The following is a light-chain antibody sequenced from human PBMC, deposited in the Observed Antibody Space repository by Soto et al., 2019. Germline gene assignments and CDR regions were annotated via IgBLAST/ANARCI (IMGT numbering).Light chain of an antibody. CDR3: QVLDGGTDQNYV. CDR2: DDS. V-gene: IGLV3-21*02. CDR1: NIGGKS. J-gene: IGLJ1*01. Sequence: SYELTQPPSVSVAPGQTATITCGGHNIGGKSVHWYQQRPGQAPVVVVYDDSDRPSGIPERFSGSNSGNTATLTITSVEAGDEADYFCQVLDGGTDQNYVFGPGTTVTVL.